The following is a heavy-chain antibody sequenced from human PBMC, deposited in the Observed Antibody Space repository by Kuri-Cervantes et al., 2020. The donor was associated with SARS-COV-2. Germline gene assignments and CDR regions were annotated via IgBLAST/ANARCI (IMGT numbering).Heavy chain of an antibody. CDR2: ISRSSSTI. CDR3: AKDRVGVLDS. Sequence: GESLKISCAASGFTFSDYNMNWVRQAPRKGLEWVSYISRSSSTIYYADSVKGRFTSSGDNSNNTLYLQLNSLRAEDTALYYCAKDRVGVLDSWGQGNQVT. CDR1: GFTFSDYN. D-gene: IGHD2-21*01. V-gene: IGHV3-48*01. J-gene: IGHJ5*01.